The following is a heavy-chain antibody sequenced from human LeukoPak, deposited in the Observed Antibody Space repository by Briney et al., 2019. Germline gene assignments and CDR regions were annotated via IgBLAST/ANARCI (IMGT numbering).Heavy chain of an antibody. CDR2: IYYSGST. J-gene: IGHJ4*02. D-gene: IGHD6-13*01. CDR1: GGSISSYY. Sequence: SETLSLTCTVSGGSISSYYWSWIRQPPGKGLEWIGYIYYSGSTNYNPSLKSRVTISVDTSKNQFSLKLSSVTAADTAVYYCARASPYSSSWFSYYFDYRGQGTLVTVSS. V-gene: IGHV4-59*01. CDR3: ARASPYSSSWFSYYFDY.